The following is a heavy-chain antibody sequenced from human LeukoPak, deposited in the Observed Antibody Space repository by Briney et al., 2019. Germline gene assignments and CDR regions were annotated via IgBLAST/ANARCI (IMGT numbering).Heavy chain of an antibody. Sequence: ASVKVSCKASGYTFTSYGISWVRQAPGQGLEWMGWISAYNGNTNYAQKLQGRVTMTTDTSTSTAYMELRSLRSDDTAVYYCARASPYCRSTSCQYYFDYWGQGTLVTVSS. CDR1: GYTFTSYG. CDR2: ISAYNGNT. J-gene: IGHJ4*02. V-gene: IGHV1-18*01. CDR3: ARASPYCRSTSCQYYFDY. D-gene: IGHD2-2*01.